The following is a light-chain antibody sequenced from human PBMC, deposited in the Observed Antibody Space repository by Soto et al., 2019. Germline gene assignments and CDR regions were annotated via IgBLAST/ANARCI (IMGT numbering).Light chain of an antibody. CDR3: QHYHTSPTWT. J-gene: IGKJ1*01. V-gene: IGKV3-20*01. CDR1: QTVSSGY. CDR2: AAS. Sequence: EIVLTQSPGTLSLSPGERAILSCRASQTVSSGYLAWYQQKPGQTPRLLIYAASSRAAGIPDRFTGSGSGTDFTITISRLEPEDFAVYYCQHYHTSPTWTFGQGTKVEIK.